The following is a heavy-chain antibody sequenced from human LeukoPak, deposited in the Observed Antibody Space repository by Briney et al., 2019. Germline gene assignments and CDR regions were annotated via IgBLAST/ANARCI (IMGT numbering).Heavy chain of an antibody. CDR2: IYPGDSDT. D-gene: IGHD5-12*01. CDR1: GYSFTSYW. V-gene: IGHV5-51*01. J-gene: IGHJ4*02. Sequence: GESLKISCKRSGYSFTSYWSVWVRQMPGKGLEWMGTIYPGDSDTRYSPSFQGQVTISVDKSISTAYLQWSSLTASDNAMYYCARRGYSGYFSDHWGQGTLVTVSS. CDR3: ARRGYSGYFSDH.